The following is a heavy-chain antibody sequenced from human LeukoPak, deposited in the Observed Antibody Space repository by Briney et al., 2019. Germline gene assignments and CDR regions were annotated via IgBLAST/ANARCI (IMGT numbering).Heavy chain of an antibody. CDR3: ARLSDYDYGENRDAFDI. D-gene: IGHD4-17*01. CDR1: GGSISSGGYS. V-gene: IGHV4-30-2*01. CDR2: IYHSGST. Sequence: MTSETLSLTCTVSGGSISSGGYSWSWIRQPPGKGLEWIGYIYHSGSTYYNPSLKSRVTISVDRSKNQFSLKLSSVTAADTAVYYCARLSDYDYGENRDAFDIWGQGTMVTVSS. J-gene: IGHJ3*02.